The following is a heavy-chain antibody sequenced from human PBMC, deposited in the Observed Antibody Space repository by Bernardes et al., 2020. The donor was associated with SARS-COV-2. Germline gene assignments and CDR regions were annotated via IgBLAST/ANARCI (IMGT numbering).Heavy chain of an antibody. D-gene: IGHD4-17*01. Sequence: VGSLRLSCAASGFTFSNYAMTWVRQAPGKGLEWVSIISDNGNKTYYADSVKGRFTISRDNSKNMLYLQMNSLRVEDTAVYYCAKDRRGYGDYAVWFDPWGKGTLVTVSS. V-gene: IGHV3-23*01. CDR3: AKDRRGYGDYAVWFDP. J-gene: IGHJ5*02. CDR1: GFTFSNYA. CDR2: ISDNGNKT.